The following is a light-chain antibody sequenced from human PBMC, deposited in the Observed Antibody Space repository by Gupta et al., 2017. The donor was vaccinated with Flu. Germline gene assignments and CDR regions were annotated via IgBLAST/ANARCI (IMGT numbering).Light chain of an antibody. CDR2: MAS. CDR1: QSIGRW. Sequence: GDRVIITCRARQSIGRWLAWYQQKPGQAPFLLIYMASTLDSGVPSRFSGSGSGTEFTLTINNLQPDDFATYHCLQYNNYPWTFGQGTKVEFK. J-gene: IGKJ1*01. V-gene: IGKV1-5*03. CDR3: LQYNNYPWT.